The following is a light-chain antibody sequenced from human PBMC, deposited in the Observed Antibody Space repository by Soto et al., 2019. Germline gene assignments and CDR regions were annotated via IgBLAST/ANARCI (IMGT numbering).Light chain of an antibody. Sequence: SYELTQPSSVSVSPGQTARITCSGDLLAKKYARWFQQKPGQAPVLVIYKDSERPSAIPERFSGSSSGTTVTLTISGAVVEDEADYYCYSAADKNLRVFGGGTKVTVL. V-gene: IGLV3-27*01. CDR1: LLAKKY. CDR3: YSAADKNLRV. CDR2: KDS. J-gene: IGLJ2*01.